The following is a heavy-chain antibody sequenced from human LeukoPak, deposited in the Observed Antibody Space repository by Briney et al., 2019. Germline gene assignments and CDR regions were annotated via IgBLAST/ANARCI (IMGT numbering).Heavy chain of an antibody. D-gene: IGHD4-23*01. V-gene: IGHV4-59*08. CDR1: GGSISGYY. J-gene: IGHJ4*02. CDR2: IYYSGGT. CDR3: AKVGGNSNF. Sequence: KTSETLSLTCTVSGGSISGYYWSWIRQPPGKGLECIGYIYYSGGTNYNPSLKSRVTISVDTSRNQFSLKLTSVTAADTAVYYCAKVGGNSNFWGQGTLVTVSS.